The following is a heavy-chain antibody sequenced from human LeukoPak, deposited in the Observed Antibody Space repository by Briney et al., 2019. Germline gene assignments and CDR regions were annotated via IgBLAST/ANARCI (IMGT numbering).Heavy chain of an antibody. CDR1: GGSISNYY. CDR3: ARDVPYYDFWSGYYFDY. V-gene: IGHV4-59*12. Sequence: SETLSLTCIVSGGSISNYYWSWIRQPPGTGLEWIGYIYYSGSTNYNPSLKTRVTMSVDTSKNQFSLKLSSVTASDTAVYYCARDVPYYDFWSGYYFDYWGQGTLVTVSS. D-gene: IGHD3-3*01. J-gene: IGHJ4*02. CDR2: IYYSGST.